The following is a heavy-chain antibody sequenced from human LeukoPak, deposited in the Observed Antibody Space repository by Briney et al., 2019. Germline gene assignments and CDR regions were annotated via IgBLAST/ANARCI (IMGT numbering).Heavy chain of an antibody. CDR3: ARQGGYSSSPDY. V-gene: IGHV4-59*08. CDR2: IYYSGST. J-gene: IGHJ4*02. D-gene: IGHD6-13*01. CDR1: GGSISSYY. Sequence: SETLSLTCTVSGGSISSYYWSWIRQPPGKELEWIGYIYYSGSTNYNPSLKSRVAISVDASKNQFSLKLSSVTAADTAVYYCARQGGYSSSPDYWGQGTLVTVSS.